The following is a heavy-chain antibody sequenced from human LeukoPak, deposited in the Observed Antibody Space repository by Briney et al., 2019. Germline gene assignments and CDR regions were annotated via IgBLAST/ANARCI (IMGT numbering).Heavy chain of an antibody. J-gene: IGHJ5*02. D-gene: IGHD6-19*01. Sequence: REASVKVSCKASGYTFTSYGISWVRQAPGQGLEWMGWISAYNGNTNYVQKLQGRVTMTTDTSTSTAYMELRSLRSDDTAVYYCAREFLLDSSGIFDPWGQGTLVTVSS. CDR1: GYTFTSYG. CDR2: ISAYNGNT. V-gene: IGHV1-18*04. CDR3: AREFLLDSSGIFDP.